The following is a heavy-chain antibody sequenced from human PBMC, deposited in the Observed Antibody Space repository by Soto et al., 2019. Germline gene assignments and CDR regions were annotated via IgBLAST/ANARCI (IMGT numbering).Heavy chain of an antibody. CDR3: ARGRSGVVAATYYGMDV. Sequence: SETLSLTCAVYGGSFSGYYWSWIRQPPGKGLEWIGEIIHSVSTNYNPSLKSRVTISVDTSKNQFSLKLCFVTAADTAVYYCARGRSGVVAATYYGMDVWGQGTTVTVSS. CDR2: IIHSVST. J-gene: IGHJ6*02. D-gene: IGHD2-15*01. CDR1: GGSFSGYY. V-gene: IGHV4-34*01.